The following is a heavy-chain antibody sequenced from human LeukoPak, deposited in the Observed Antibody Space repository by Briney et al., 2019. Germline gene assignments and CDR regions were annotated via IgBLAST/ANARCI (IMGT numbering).Heavy chain of an antibody. D-gene: IGHD5-24*01. J-gene: IGHJ4*02. V-gene: IGHV3-23*01. CDR1: GFTFSNYA. Sequence: GGSLRLSCAASGFTFSNYAMSWVCQAPGKGLEWISAIVDNGGTTYYADSVKGRFTVSRDNSKNTLFLQMNSLRAEDTAIYFCAKDRDGFNFREYWGQGTLVTVSS. CDR2: IVDNGGTT. CDR3: AKDRDGFNFREY.